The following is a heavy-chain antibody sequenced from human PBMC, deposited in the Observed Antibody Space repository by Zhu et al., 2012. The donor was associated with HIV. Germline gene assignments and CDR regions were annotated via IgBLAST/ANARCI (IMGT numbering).Heavy chain of an antibody. Sequence: QVQLQESGPGLVKPSGTLSLTCAVSGGSISSNWWSWVRQSPGKGLEWIGEVHHSGSTNSNPSLKNRVTISLDKSKSQFSLNLNSVTAEDTAVYYCARDGPGDDAFDV. CDR3: ARDGPGDDAFDV. V-gene: IGHV4-4*02. CDR2: VHHSGST. CDR1: GGSISSNW. J-gene: IGHJ3*01.